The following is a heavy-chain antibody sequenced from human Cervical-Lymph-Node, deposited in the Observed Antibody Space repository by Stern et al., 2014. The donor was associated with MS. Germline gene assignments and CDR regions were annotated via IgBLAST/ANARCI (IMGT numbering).Heavy chain of an antibody. V-gene: IGHV4-59*01. J-gene: IGHJ2*01. CDR1: GGSISPLY. D-gene: IGHD3-22*01. CDR3: ARGYYYDSSGYYDWYFDL. CDR2: IYYSGST. Sequence: QVQLQESGPGLVKPSETLSLTCTVSGGSISPLYWSWIRQAPGKGLELIGYIYYSGSTDYNPSLKSRVTISVDSSKNQISLKLSSVTAADTAVYYCARGYYYDSSGYYDWYFDLWGRGTLVTVSS.